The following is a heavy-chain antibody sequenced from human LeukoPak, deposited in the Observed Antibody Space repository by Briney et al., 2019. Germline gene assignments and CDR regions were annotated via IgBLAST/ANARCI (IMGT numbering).Heavy chain of an antibody. V-gene: IGHV3-23*01. CDR1: GFTFSSYA. CDR2: ISGTGHST. CDR3: AKEIYGDSTGGRFQH. Sequence: PGGSLRLSCAASGFTFSSYAMSWVRQAPGKGLEWVSVISGTGHSTYYADSVRGRFTISRDNSKNTLYLQMNSLRAEGTAVYYCAKEIYGDSTGGRFQHWGQGTLVTVSS. D-gene: IGHD4-17*01. J-gene: IGHJ1*01.